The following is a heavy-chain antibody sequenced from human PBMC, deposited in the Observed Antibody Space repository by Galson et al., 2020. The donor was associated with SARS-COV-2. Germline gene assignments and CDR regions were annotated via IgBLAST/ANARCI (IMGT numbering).Heavy chain of an antibody. CDR1: RFTFNTNW. CDR2: IKPDGSEK. V-gene: IGHV3-7*03. D-gene: IGHD3-16*01. Sequence: GGSLRLSCVASRFTFNTNWMSWVRQAPGKGLEWLANIKPDGSEKEYVDSVRGRFTISRDNTKNSLFLQMNSLRAEDTAVYYCAREGRGGFFSGGRGTRVTVSS. CDR3: AREGRGGFFS. J-gene: IGHJ4*02.